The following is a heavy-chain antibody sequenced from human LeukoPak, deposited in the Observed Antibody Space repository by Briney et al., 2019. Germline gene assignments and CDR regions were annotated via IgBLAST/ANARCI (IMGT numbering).Heavy chain of an antibody. Sequence: GGSLRLSCAASGFAFSSYAMSWVRQAPERGLEWVSAISGSGGSTYYADSVKGRFTISRDNSKNTLYLQMNSLRAEDTAVYYCATNRNRGGDCYVFDYWGQGTLVTVSS. D-gene: IGHD2-21*02. V-gene: IGHV3-23*01. J-gene: IGHJ4*02. CDR2: ISGSGGST. CDR1: GFAFSSYA. CDR3: ATNRNRGGDCYVFDY.